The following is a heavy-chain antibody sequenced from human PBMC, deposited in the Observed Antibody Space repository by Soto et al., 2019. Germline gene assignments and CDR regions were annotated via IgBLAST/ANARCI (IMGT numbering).Heavy chain of an antibody. CDR2: ISSSSSTI. CDR3: ARDFGGWGSGPDQMTPQDQANYYSGMDV. Sequence: EVQLVESGGGLVQPGGSLRLSCAASGFTFSSYSMNWVRQAPGKGLEWVSYISSSSSTIYYADSVKGRFTISRDNAKNSLQLQRXXLXDXXTAVYYCARDFGGWGSGPDQMTPQDQANYYSGMDVWGPGTTVTVSS. V-gene: IGHV3-48*02. D-gene: IGHD3-16*01. J-gene: IGHJ6*02. CDR1: GFTFSSYS.